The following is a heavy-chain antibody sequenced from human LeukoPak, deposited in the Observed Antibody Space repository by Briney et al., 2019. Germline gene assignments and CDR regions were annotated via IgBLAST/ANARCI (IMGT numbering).Heavy chain of an antibody. CDR1: GFTFSGYS. CDR2: ISSSSTTI. D-gene: IGHD1-26*01. V-gene: IGHV3-48*01. Sequence: PGGSLRLSCAASGFTFSGYSMNWDRQAPGKGLEWVSYISSSSTTIYYADSVKGRFTISRDNAKNSMYLQMNSLRAEDTAVYYCAREVGPVDYWGQGTLVTVSS. CDR3: AREVGPVDY. J-gene: IGHJ4*02.